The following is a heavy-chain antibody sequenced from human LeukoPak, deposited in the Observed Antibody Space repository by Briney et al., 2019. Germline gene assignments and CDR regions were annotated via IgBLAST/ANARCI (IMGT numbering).Heavy chain of an antibody. CDR2: LNPNTGHA. J-gene: IGHJ4*02. V-gene: IGHV1-2*06. D-gene: IGHD5-24*01. CDR3: AKDRDGADRIIL. CDR1: AYDFTGYY. Sequence: GASVKVSCKVVAYDFTGYYIHWVRQAPGQGPEWMGRLNPNTGHAVYAFKFQGRVTITRDTSSSIAYMEVTRLTSDDTALYYCAKDRDGADRIILWGQGTLVTVSS.